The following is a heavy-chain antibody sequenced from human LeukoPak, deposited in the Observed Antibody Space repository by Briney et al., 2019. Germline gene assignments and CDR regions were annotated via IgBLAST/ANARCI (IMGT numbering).Heavy chain of an antibody. CDR2: TYPGDCDT. V-gene: IGHV5-51*01. D-gene: IGHD2-21*01. J-gene: IGHJ4*02. Sequence: GESLKISCKGSGYSFTSYWIGWVRQMPGKGLEWMGITYPGDCDTRYSPSFQGQVTISADKSISTAYLQWSSLKASDTAMYYCARLTGAGEKVSLFDYWGQGTLVTVSS. CDR1: GYSFTSYW. CDR3: ARLTGAGEKVSLFDY.